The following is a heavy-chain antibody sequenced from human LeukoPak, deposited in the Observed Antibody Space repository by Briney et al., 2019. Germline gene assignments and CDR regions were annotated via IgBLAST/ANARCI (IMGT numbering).Heavy chain of an antibody. V-gene: IGHV3-9*01. J-gene: IGHJ3*02. Sequence: PGGSLRLSCAASGFTFDDYAMHWVRQAPGKGLEWVSGISWNSGSIDYADSVKGRFTISRDNAKNSLYLQMNSLRAEDTALYYCAKGRSGSYLGDAFDIWGQGTMVTVSS. D-gene: IGHD1-26*01. CDR2: ISWNSGSI. CDR1: GFTFDDYA. CDR3: AKGRSGSYLGDAFDI.